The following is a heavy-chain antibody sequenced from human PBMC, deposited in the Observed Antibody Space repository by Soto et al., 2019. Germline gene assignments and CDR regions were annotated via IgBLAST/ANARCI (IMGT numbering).Heavy chain of an antibody. V-gene: IGHV3-23*01. D-gene: IGHD3-9*01. CDR1: GFTFSSYA. CDR2: ISGSGGST. CDR3: AKDRDYDILTGYYGDYFDY. J-gene: IGHJ4*02. Sequence: EVQLLESGGGLVQPGGSLRLSCAASGFTFSSYAMSWVRQAPGKGLEWVSAISGSGGSTYYADSVKGRFTISRDNSKNTLYLQMNSLRAEATAVYYCAKDRDYDILTGYYGDYFDYWGQGTLVTVSS.